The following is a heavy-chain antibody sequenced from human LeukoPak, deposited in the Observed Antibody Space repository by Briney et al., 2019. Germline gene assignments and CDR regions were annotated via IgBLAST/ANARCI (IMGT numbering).Heavy chain of an antibody. CDR3: ARDWDFGHDI. CDR1: EFTFSTYG. Sequence: GRSLRLSCAASEFTFSTYGMHWVRQAPGKGLEWVSVIYSGGSTYYADSVKGRFTISRDNSKNTLYLQMNSLRAEDTAVYYCARDWDFGHDIWGQGTMVTVSS. J-gene: IGHJ3*02. D-gene: IGHD3-3*01. V-gene: IGHV3-66*01. CDR2: IYSGGST.